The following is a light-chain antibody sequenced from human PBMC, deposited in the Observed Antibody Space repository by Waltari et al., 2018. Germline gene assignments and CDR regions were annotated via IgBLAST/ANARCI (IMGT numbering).Light chain of an antibody. V-gene: IGLV2-14*01. J-gene: IGLJ1*01. Sequence: QSALTQPASVSGSPGQPITISCTGTSRDVACHHYVPWYQQYPGKAPKLMIYEVSNRPSGVSNRFSGSKSGNTASLTISGLQTEDEADYYCSSSIGSNTYVFGTGTKV. CDR2: EVS. CDR1: SRDVACHHY. CDR3: SSSIGSNTYV.